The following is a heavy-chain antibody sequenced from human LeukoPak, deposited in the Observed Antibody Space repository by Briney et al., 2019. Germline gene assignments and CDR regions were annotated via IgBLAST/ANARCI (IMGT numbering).Heavy chain of an antibody. CDR2: ISGSGGST. CDR1: GFTFSSYA. CDR3: ARGPALLWFGESGWFDP. Sequence: PGGSLRLSCAASGFTFSSYAMSWVRQAPGKGLGWVSAISGSGGSTYYADSVKGRFTISRDNSKNTLYLQMNSLRAEDTAVYYCARGPALLWFGESGWFDPWGQGTLVTVSS. V-gene: IGHV3-23*01. D-gene: IGHD3-10*01. J-gene: IGHJ5*02.